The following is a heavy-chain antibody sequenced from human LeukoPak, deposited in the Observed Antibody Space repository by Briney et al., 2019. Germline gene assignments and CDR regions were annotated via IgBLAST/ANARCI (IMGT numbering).Heavy chain of an antibody. CDR2: IYHSGST. Sequence: SETLSLTCTVSGGSISSYYWSWIRQPPGKGLEWIGYIYHSGSTKYNPSLKSRVTISLDTSKNQFSLKLTSVIAADTAVYFCARSGTYQYSSTSDYWGQGTLVTVSS. J-gene: IGHJ4*02. V-gene: IGHV4-59*12. D-gene: IGHD6-13*01. CDR3: ARSGTYQYSSTSDY. CDR1: GGSISSYY.